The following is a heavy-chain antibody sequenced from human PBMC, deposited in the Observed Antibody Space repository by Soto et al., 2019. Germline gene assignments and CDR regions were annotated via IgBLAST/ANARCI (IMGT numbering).Heavy chain of an antibody. CDR1: GYTFTSYG. CDR3: ATKTFYDSSGYYYVY. V-gene: IGHV1-18*01. CDR2: ISPYNGNT. Sequence: GASVKVSCKASGYTFTSYGISWVRQAPGQGLEWMGWISPYNGNTNYAQKFQGRVTMTEDTSTDTAYMELSSLRSEDTAVYYCATKTFYDSSGYYYVYWGQGTLVTVSS. J-gene: IGHJ4*02. D-gene: IGHD3-22*01.